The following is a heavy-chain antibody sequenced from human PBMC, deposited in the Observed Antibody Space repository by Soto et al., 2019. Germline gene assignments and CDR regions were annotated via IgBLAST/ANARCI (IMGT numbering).Heavy chain of an antibody. CDR3: ARPPLPGYSIHFNS. V-gene: IGHV5-51*01. Sequence: PGESLKISCKASGCIFIDYWIGWVRQMPGKGLEWMGIVYPRDSDTRYSPSFQGQVTISADRSTGTAFLQWRSLKASDTALYYCARPPLPGYSIHFNSWGQGTLVTVSS. D-gene: IGHD2-15*01. J-gene: IGHJ4*02. CDR2: VYPRDSDT. CDR1: GCIFIDYW.